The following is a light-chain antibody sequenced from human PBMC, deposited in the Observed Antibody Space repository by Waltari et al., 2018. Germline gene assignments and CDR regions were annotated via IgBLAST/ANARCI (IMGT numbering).Light chain of an antibody. Sequence: QSAPTQPASVSGSPGQSITISCTGTSSDIGSYDLVSCYQQHPGKAPKLMIYEVTKRPSGVSPRFSGSKSGNTASLTISGLQADDEADYYCYSYANGRVFGGGTKLTVL. CDR1: SSDIGSYDL. V-gene: IGLV2-23*02. CDR2: EVT. CDR3: YSYANGRV. J-gene: IGLJ3*02.